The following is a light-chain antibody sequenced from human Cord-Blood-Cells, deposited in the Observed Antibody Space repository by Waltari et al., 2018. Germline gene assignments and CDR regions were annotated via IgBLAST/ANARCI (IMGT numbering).Light chain of an antibody. Sequence: AIQMNQSPSSLSASVGDRVPITCRASQGIRNDLGWYQQKPGKAPKLLIYAASSLQSGVPSRFSGSGSGTDFTLTISSLQPEDFATYYCLQDYNYPLTFGGGTKVEIK. V-gene: IGKV1-6*01. CDR3: LQDYNYPLT. CDR1: QGIRND. J-gene: IGKJ4*01. CDR2: AAS.